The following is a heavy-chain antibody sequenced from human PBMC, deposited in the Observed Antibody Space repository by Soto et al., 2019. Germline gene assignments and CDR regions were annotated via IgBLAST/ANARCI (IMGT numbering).Heavy chain of an antibody. CDR2: TYYRSKWYY. D-gene: IGHD1-26*01. Sequence: SPTLSLTCAITGDSVSSNSAGWSWVRQPPSRGLEWLGRTYYRSKWYYEYAVSVRGRITINPDTSKNQYSLQLNSVTPEDTAVYFCARGEQYSGRIFDYWGQGTLVTVSS. V-gene: IGHV6-1*01. J-gene: IGHJ4*01. CDR1: GDSVSSNSAG. CDR3: ARGEQYSGRIFDY.